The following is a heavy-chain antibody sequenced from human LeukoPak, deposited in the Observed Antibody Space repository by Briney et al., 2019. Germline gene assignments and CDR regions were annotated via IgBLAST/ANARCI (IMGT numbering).Heavy chain of an antibody. V-gene: IGHV4-59*01. Sequence: SETLSLTCTVSGGSISSYYWSWIRQPPGKGLEWIGYIYYSGSTNYNPSLKSRVTISVDTSKNQFSLKLSSVTAADTAVYYCARARGSFDYWGQGTLVTVSS. CDR3: ARARGSFDY. J-gene: IGHJ4*02. CDR1: GGSISSYY. CDR2: IYYSGST. D-gene: IGHD3-10*01.